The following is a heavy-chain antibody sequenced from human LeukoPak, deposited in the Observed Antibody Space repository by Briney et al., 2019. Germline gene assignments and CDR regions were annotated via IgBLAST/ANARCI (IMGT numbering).Heavy chain of an antibody. CDR2: ISSSSSYI. Sequence: NPGGSLRLSCAASRFTFSNAWMSWVRQAPGKGLEWVSSISSSSSYIYYADSVKGRFTISRDNAKNSLYLQMNSLRAEDTAVYYCAREIRDGYDPPALDPWGQGTLVTVSS. V-gene: IGHV3-21*01. CDR1: RFTFSNAW. D-gene: IGHD5-24*01. CDR3: AREIRDGYDPPALDP. J-gene: IGHJ5*02.